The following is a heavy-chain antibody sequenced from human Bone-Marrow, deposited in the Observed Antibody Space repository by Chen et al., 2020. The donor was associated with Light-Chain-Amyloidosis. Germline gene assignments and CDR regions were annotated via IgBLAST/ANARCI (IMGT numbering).Heavy chain of an antibody. V-gene: IGHV5-51*01. CDR2: IYPDDSDA. J-gene: IGHJ4*02. D-gene: IGHD5-12*01. CDR1: GYTFPNYW. Sequence: GYTFPNYWIGWVRQMPGKGLEWMGVIYPDDSDARYSPSFEGQVTISADKSITTAYLQWRSLKASDTAMYYCARRRDGYNFDFWGQGTLVTVSS. CDR3: ARRRDGYNFDF.